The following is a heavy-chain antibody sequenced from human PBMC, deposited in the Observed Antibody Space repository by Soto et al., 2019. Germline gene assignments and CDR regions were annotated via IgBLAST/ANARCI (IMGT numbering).Heavy chain of an antibody. J-gene: IGHJ4*02. Sequence: EVQLLESGGALVPPGGSLRLSCAASGFTFSNYAMSWVRQAPGKGLEWVSVISSSEDITKYADSVKGRFTISRDNSNNMLYLQMNSLRAEDTAVYYFAKVPCELVRTHYFRYWGQGTLVTVSS. V-gene: IGHV3-23*01. CDR3: AKVPCELVRTHYFRY. D-gene: IGHD6-6*01. CDR2: ISSSEDIT. CDR1: GFTFSNYA.